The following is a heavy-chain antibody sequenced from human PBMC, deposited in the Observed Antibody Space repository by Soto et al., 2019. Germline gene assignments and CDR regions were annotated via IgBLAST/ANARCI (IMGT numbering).Heavy chain of an antibody. CDR2: IYYSGRT. V-gene: IGHV4-59*01. J-gene: IGHJ5*02. D-gene: IGHD2-2*02. Sequence: TETLSLTCTVSGGSISRYYWSWIRQPPGKGLEWIGYIYYSGRTNYNPSLKSRVTISVDTSKNQFSLKLSSVTAADTAVYYCTRGYCSSTSCYIWDNWFDPWGQGTLVTVSS. CDR1: GGSISRYY. CDR3: TRGYCSSTSCYIWDNWFDP.